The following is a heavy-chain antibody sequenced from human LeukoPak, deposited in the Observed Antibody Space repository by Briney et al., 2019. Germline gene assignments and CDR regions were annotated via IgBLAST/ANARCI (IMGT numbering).Heavy chain of an antibody. CDR3: AREPPVWRESLPSRHFDY. D-gene: IGHD1-26*01. J-gene: IGHJ4*02. CDR1: GFTVGSYC. V-gene: IGHV3-53*01. Sequence: GGSLRLSCKASGFTVGSYCMSWVRQAPGKGLEWVALIYSGGNTDYADSVKGRFTISRDDSKNTLYIQMNSLRAEDTAVYYCAREPPVWRESLPSRHFDYWGQGTLVTVSS. CDR2: IYSGGNT.